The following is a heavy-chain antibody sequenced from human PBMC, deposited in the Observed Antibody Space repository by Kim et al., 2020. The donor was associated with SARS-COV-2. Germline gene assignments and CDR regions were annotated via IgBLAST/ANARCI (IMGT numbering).Heavy chain of an antibody. J-gene: IGHJ3*02. V-gene: IGHV4-30-2*01. CDR1: GGSISSGGYS. Sequence: SETLSLTCAVSGGSISSGGYSWSWIRQPPGKGLEWIGYIYHSGSTYYNPSLKSRVTISVDRSKNQFSLKLSSVTAADTAVYYCARAMVGAATLSAGDEAFDIWGQGTMVTVSS. CDR3: ARAMVGAATLSAGDEAFDI. D-gene: IGHD3-10*01. CDR2: IYHSGST.